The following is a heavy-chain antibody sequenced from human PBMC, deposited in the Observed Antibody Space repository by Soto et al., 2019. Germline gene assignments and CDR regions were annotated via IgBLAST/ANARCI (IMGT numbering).Heavy chain of an antibody. CDR2: INPNGGST. CDR1: GYTFTSCY. J-gene: IGHJ6*02. Sequence: ASVKVSCKASGYTFTSCYMHWVRQAPGQGLEWMGIINPNGGSTSYAQKFQGRVTMTRDTSTSTVYMELSSLRSEGTAVYYCARDQPYYDFWSGYRIYYYYGMDVWGQGTTVTVSS. D-gene: IGHD3-3*01. V-gene: IGHV1-46*01. CDR3: ARDQPYYDFWSGYRIYYYYGMDV.